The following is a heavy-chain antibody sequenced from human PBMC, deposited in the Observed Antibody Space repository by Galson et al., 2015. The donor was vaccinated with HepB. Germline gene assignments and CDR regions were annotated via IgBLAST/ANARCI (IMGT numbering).Heavy chain of an antibody. Sequence: SLRLSCAASGFTFSSYAMSWVRQAPGKGLEWVSAISGSGGSTYYADSVKGRFTISRDNSKNTLYLQMNRLRAEDTAVYYCAKLGVGSSWEAPKDYWGQGTLVTVSS. CDR3: AKLGVGSSWEAPKDY. D-gene: IGHD6-13*01. CDR1: GFTFSSYA. J-gene: IGHJ4*02. V-gene: IGHV3-23*01. CDR2: ISGSGGST.